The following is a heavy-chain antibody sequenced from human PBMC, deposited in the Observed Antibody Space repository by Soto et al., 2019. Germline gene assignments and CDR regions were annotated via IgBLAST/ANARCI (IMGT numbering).Heavy chain of an antibody. D-gene: IGHD4-17*01. J-gene: IGHJ3*02. Sequence: PSETLSLTCAVSGGSFSGYHWSWIRQPPGRGLQWIGEINHSGSTNYNPSLKSRVTISVDTSKNQFSLKLSSVTAADTAVYYCARGMWTTEGAFDIWGQGTMVTVSS. V-gene: IGHV4-34*01. CDR1: GGSFSGYH. CDR2: INHSGST. CDR3: ARGMWTTEGAFDI.